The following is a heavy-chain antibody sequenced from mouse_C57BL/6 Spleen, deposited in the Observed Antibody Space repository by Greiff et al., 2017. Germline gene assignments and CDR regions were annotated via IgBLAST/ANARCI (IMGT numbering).Heavy chain of an antibody. J-gene: IGHJ4*01. CDR3: ARHGTSYAMDY. CDR1: GFTFSDYG. V-gene: IGHV5-17*01. D-gene: IGHD1-1*01. CDR2: ISSGSSTI. Sequence: EVNLVESGGGLVKPGGSLKLSCAASGFTFSDYGMHWVRQAPEKGLEWVAYISSGSSTIYYADTVKGRFTISRDNAKNTLFLQMTSLRSEDTAMYYCARHGTSYAMDYWGQGTSVTVSS.